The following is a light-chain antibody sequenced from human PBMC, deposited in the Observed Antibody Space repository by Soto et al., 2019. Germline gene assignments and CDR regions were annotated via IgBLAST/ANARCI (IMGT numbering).Light chain of an antibody. CDR2: DAY. CDR3: QQRSAWPLT. J-gene: IGKJ4*01. Sequence: EIVLTQSPATLSLSPGERATLSCRASQSVRGYLAWYQQKLGQAPRLLISDAYTRASGIPARFSGSGSGAEFTLTISSLEPEDFAVYYCQQRSAWPLTFGGGTKVEIK. V-gene: IGKV3-11*01. CDR1: QSVRGY.